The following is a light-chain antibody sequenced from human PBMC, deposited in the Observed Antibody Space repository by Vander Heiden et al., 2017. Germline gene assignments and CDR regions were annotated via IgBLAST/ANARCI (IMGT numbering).Light chain of an antibody. J-gene: IGKJ1*01. CDR2: DAS. V-gene: IGKV1-5*01. CDR1: QSISSC. CDR3: KQYWGT. Sequence: DIQMTQSPSTLSASVGDRVTIPCRASQSISSCLAWYQQKPGKAPKLLNYDASSFESGVPSRFSGSESGTEFTLTISSLQPNDFAKYYYKQYWGTFGQGTKVEIK.